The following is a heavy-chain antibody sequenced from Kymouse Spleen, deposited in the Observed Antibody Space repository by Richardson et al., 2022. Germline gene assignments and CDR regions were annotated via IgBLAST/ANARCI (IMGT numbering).Heavy chain of an antibody. CDR3: ARGNYYGSGSYYRDFDY. CDR1: GFTFSSYS. J-gene: IGHJ4*02. Sequence: EVQLVESGGGLVQPGGSLRLSCAASGFTFSSYSMNWVRQAPGKGLEWVSYISSSSSTIYYADSVKGRFTISRDNAKNSLYLQMNSLRDEDTAVYYCARGNYYGSGSYYRDFDYWGQGTLVTVSS. V-gene: IGHV3-48*02. D-gene: IGHD3-10*01. CDR2: ISSSSSTI.